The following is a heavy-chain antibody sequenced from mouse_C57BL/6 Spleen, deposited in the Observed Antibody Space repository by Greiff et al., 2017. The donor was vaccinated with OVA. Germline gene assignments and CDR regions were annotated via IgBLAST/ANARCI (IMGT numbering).Heavy chain of an antibody. Sequence: QVQLKQSGAELVRPGASVTLSCKASGYTFTDYEMHWVKQTPVHGLEWIGAIDPETGGTAYNQKFKGKAILTADKSSSTAYMELRSLTSEDSCDDDCTSGSSYWDFDVWGTGTTVTVSS. CDR3: TSGSSYWDFDV. CDR1: GYTFTDYE. D-gene: IGHD1-1*01. J-gene: IGHJ1*03. CDR2: IDPETGGT. V-gene: IGHV1-15*01.